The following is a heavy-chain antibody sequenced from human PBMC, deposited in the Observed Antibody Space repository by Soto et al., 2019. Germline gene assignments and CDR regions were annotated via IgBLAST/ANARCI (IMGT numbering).Heavy chain of an antibody. D-gene: IGHD5-18*01. CDR1: GFTFSSYA. CDR3: ARDGQTRGYSYGAYYYYYGMDV. Sequence: QVQLVESGGGVVQPGRSLRLSCAASGFTFSSYAMHWVRQAPGKGLEWVAVISYDGSNKYYADSVKGRFTISRDNSKNTLYLQMNSLRAEDTAVYYYARDGQTRGYSYGAYYYYYGMDVWGQGTTVTVSS. J-gene: IGHJ6*02. V-gene: IGHV3-30-3*01. CDR2: ISYDGSNK.